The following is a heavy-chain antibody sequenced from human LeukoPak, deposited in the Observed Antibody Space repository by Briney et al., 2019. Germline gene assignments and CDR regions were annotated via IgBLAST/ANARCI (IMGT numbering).Heavy chain of an antibody. Sequence: PSESLSLTCTVSGGSISSYYWSWIRQPPGKGLEWIGYIYYSGSTYYNPSLKSRVTISVDTSMNQFSLKLSSVTAADTAVYYCARDFWSGSNWFDPWGQGTLVTVSS. CDR3: ARDFWSGSNWFDP. D-gene: IGHD3-3*01. CDR2: IYYSGST. J-gene: IGHJ5*02. CDR1: GGSISSYY. V-gene: IGHV4-59*12.